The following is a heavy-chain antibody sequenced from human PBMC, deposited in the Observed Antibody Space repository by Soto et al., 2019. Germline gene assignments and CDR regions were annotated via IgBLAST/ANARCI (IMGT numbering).Heavy chain of an antibody. CDR1: GYSFTSYW. D-gene: IGHD2-21*02. CDR2: IHPGDSDT. V-gene: IGHV5-51*01. CDR3: ARPLNCGGDCYSDAFDI. Sequence: PGESLKISCKGSGYSFTSYWIGWVRQMPGKGLEWMGIIHPGDSDTRYSPSFQGQATISADKSISTAYLQWSSLKASDTAMYYCARPLNCGGDCYSDAFDIWGQGTMVTVSS. J-gene: IGHJ3*02.